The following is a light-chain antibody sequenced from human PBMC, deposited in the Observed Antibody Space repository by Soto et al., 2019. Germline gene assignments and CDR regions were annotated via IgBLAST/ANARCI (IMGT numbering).Light chain of an antibody. CDR2: RNN. CDR1: SSNIESNF. Sequence: QSVLTQPPSASGTPGQRVTISCSGSSSNIESNFVYWYQQLPGTTPRLLIYRNNQRPSGVPDRFSGSKSGTSASLAISARLSEDESDYYCTVWDDSLRGRLFGGGTKLTVL. V-gene: IGLV1-47*01. J-gene: IGLJ2*01. CDR3: TVWDDSLRGRL.